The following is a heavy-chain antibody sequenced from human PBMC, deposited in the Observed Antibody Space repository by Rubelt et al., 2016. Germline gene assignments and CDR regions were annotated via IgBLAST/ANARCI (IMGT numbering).Heavy chain of an antibody. V-gene: IGHV4-59*08. CDR1: SGSISIYY. Sequence: VQLQESGPGLVKPSETLSLTCTVSSGSISIYYWSWIRQPPGKGLEWIGYVHYSGSTDYNPSLKSRVTISVDTSKKQFSLKVRSVTAADTAVYYCARTSGYNYDEAFDSWGQGTMVTVSS. CDR2: VHYSGST. CDR3: ARTSGYNYDEAFDS. D-gene: IGHD5-12*01. J-gene: IGHJ3*02.